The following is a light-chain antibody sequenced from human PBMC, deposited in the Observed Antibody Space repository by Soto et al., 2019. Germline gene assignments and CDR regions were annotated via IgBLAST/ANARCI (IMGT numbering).Light chain of an antibody. Sequence: DIQMTQSPSSLSASVGDRVTITCRASQGISTYLAWYQQKPGKVPKLLIYAASTLQSGVPSRFSGSGSGTDFTLTISSLQPEDVATYYCQTYNSVTLTFGGGTKVESK. CDR3: QTYNSVTLT. J-gene: IGKJ4*01. V-gene: IGKV1-27*01. CDR1: QGISTY. CDR2: AAS.